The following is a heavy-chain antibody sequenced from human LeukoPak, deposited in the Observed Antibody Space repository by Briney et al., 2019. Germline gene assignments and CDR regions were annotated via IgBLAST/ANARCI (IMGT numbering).Heavy chain of an antibody. CDR2: CEYSGST. J-gene: IGHJ5*02. CDR3: ARQHSILWFHWGDH. V-gene: IGHV4-39*01. D-gene: IGHD3-3*02. Sequence: SEPLSLPCTLSGRSFRISGDQCPWIRQPPGKGLEWSGNCEYSGSTYYNPSLKSRVTISVDTAKNQFSLKLSALAAVYTGVYYCARQHSILWFHWGDHWGQGTLVTVSS. CDR1: GRSFRISGDQ.